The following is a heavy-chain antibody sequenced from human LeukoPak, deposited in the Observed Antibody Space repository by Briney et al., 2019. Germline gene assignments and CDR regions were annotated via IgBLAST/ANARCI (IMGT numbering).Heavy chain of an antibody. J-gene: IGHJ2*01. CDR3: ARVDVVVISYFDL. D-gene: IGHD3-22*01. CDR1: GYTFTSYD. Sequence: GASVKVSCKASGYTFTSYDINWVRQAPGQGLEWMGWMNPNSGNTGYAQKFQGRVTMTRNTSISTAYMELSSLRSEDTAVYYCARVDVVVISYFDLWGRGTLVTVSS. CDR2: MNPNSGNT. V-gene: IGHV1-8*01.